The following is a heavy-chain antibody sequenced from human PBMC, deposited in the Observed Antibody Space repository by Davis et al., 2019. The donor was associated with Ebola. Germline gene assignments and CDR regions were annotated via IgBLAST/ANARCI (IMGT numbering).Heavy chain of an antibody. CDR2: IIPIFGTA. J-gene: IGHJ6*04. V-gene: IGHV1-69*13. CDR3: ARARSTMVRGVIITYYYYYGMDV. Sequence: SVKVSCKASGGTFSSYAISWVRQAPGQGLEWMGGIIPIFGTANYAQKFQGRVTITADESTSTAYMELSSLRSEDTAVYYCARARSTMVRGVIITYYYYYGMDVWGKGTTVTVSS. D-gene: IGHD3-10*01. CDR1: GGTFSSYA.